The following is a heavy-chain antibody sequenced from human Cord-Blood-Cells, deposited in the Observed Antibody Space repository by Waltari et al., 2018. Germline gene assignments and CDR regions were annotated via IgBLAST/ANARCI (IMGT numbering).Heavy chain of an antibody. CDR2: ISSSSSTL. V-gene: IGHV3-48*01. Sequence: EVQLVESGGGLVQPGGSLRLSCAASGFTFSSYSMNWVRQAPGKGLEWVSYISSSSSTLYYADSVKGRFTISRDNAKNSLYLQMNSLRAEDTAVYYCARFPRTGGQYYFDYWGQGTLVTVSS. J-gene: IGHJ4*02. D-gene: IGHD7-27*01. CDR3: ARFPRTGGQYYFDY. CDR1: GFTFSSYS.